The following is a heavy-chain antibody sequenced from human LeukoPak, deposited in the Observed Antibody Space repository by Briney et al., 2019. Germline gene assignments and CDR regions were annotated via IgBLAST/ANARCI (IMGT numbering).Heavy chain of an antibody. CDR3: ARDPTIFGVVTPYDY. J-gene: IGHJ4*02. V-gene: IGHV3-11*04. CDR2: ISSSGSTI. CDR1: GFTFSDYY. Sequence: GGSLRLSCAASGFTFSDYYMSWIRQAPGKGLEWVSYISSSGSTIYHADSVKGRFTISRDNAKNSLYLQMNSLRAEDTAVYYCARDPTIFGVVTPYDYWGQGTLVTVSS. D-gene: IGHD3-3*01.